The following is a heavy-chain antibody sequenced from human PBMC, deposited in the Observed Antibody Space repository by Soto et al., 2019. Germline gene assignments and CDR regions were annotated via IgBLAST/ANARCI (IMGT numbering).Heavy chain of an antibody. Sequence: ASVKVSCKASGYTFTSYAMHWVRQAPGQRLEWMGWTNAGNGNTKYSQKFQGRVTITRDTSASTAYMELSSLRSEDTAVYYCARGSPLRGMDVWGQGTTVTVSS. CDR3: ARGSPLRGMDV. J-gene: IGHJ6*02. CDR1: GYTFTSYA. V-gene: IGHV1-3*01. CDR2: TNAGNGNT.